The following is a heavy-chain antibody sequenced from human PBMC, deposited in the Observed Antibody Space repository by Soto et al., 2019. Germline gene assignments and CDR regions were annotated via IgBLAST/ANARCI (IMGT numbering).Heavy chain of an antibody. D-gene: IGHD6-19*01. J-gene: IGHJ4*01. CDR1: GFTFSSYG. V-gene: IGHV3-30*18. CDR3: AKEVALAGDFDD. CDR2: ISSDGNTK. Sequence: PGGSLSLSCVASGFTFSSYGIHWVRQAPGKGPEWVAVISSDGNTKYYADSVKGRFTISRDNSKNTLYLQMDSLRPEDTAVYYCAKEVALAGDFDDWGHGTVVTVS.